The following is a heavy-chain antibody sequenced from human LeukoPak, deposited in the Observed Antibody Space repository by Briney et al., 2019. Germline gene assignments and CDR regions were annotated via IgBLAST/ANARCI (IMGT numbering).Heavy chain of an antibody. V-gene: IGHV3-48*01. CDR1: GFTFSSYS. Sequence: PGGSLRLSCAASGFTFSSYSMNWVRQAPGKGLEWVSYISSSSSTIYYADSVKGRFTISRDNAKNSLYLQMNSLRAEDTAVYYCAKGHQETILYYGSGSFFDYWGQGTLVTVSS. CDR3: AKGHQETILYYGSGSFFDY. CDR2: ISSSSSTI. D-gene: IGHD3-10*01. J-gene: IGHJ4*02.